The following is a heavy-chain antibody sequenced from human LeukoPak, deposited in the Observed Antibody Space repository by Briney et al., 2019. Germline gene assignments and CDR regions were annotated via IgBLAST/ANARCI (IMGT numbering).Heavy chain of an antibody. CDR2: ISSDGSNK. J-gene: IGHJ6*02. V-gene: IGHV3-30*04. D-gene: IGHD5-12*01. Sequence: GGSLRLSCVASGFTFSNFALHWVRQAPGKGLEWVAVISSDGSNKFYADSVKGRFTISRDNPMDTVFLQMNSLRADDTAVYYCTRDDVLSGYVPYYYAMDVWGQGTTVTVSS. CDR3: TRDDVLSGYVPYYYAMDV. CDR1: GFTFSNFA.